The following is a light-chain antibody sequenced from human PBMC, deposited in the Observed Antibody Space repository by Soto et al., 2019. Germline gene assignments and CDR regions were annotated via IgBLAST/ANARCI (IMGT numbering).Light chain of an antibody. CDR3: QQYNSYSQT. J-gene: IGKJ1*01. CDR2: KAS. CDR1: QTISNW. Sequence: IQMTQSPSTLSASVGDRVTITCRASQTISNWLAWYQQKPGKAPKLLIYKASTSESGVPSRFSGSGSGTEFTLTISSLQPEDFATYYCQQYNSYSQTFGQGTKVDIK. V-gene: IGKV1-5*03.